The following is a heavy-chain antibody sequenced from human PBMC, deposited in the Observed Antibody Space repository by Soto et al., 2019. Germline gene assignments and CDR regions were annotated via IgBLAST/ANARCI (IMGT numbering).Heavy chain of an antibody. D-gene: IGHD4-17*01. CDR1: GFTFSSYA. CDR2: ISYDGSNK. V-gene: IGHV3-30-3*01. CDR3: ARDRRRTTVTRYMADFDY. J-gene: IGHJ4*02. Sequence: PGGSLRLSCAASGFTFSSYAMHWVRQAPGKXLEWVAVISYDGSNKYYADSVEGRFTISRDNSKNTLYLQMNSLRAEDTAVYYCARDRRRTTVTRYMADFDYWGQGTLVTVSS.